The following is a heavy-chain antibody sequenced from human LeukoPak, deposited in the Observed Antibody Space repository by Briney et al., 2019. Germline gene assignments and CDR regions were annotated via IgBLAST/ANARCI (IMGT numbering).Heavy chain of an antibody. V-gene: IGHV3-74*01. D-gene: IGHD2-8*01. CDR3: ARDADGPGSLIDY. Sequence: GGSLRLSCAASGFPFSIYWMRWVRQAPGEGLVWVSRISSDGTTTTYADSVKGRFTISRDNAKNTLYLEVRSLRAEDTAVYFCARDADGPGSLIDYWGQGTLVTVSS. CDR2: ISSDGTTT. CDR1: GFPFSIYW. J-gene: IGHJ4*02.